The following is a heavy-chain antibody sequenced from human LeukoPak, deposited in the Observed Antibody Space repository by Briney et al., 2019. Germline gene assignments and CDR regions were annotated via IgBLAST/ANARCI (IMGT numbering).Heavy chain of an antibody. D-gene: IGHD6-13*01. CDR3: AQDVSAAAGFMYLQR. J-gene: IGHJ1*01. CDR2: ISYDGRNK. V-gene: IGHV3-30*18. CDR1: GFTFRSYG. Sequence: PGGSLRLSCAASGFTFRSYGMHWVRQAPGKGLEWVAVISYDGRNKYSADSVKGRFTISRDNSKNTLYLQMNSLRAEDTAVYYCAQDVSAAAGFMYLQRWGQGTLVTVSS.